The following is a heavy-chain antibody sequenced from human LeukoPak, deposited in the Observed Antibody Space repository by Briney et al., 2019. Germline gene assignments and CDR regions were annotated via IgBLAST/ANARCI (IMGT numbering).Heavy chain of an antibody. Sequence: SETLSLTCAVYGGSFSGYYWSWIRQPPGKGLEWIGEINHSGSTNYNPSLKSRVTISVDTSKNQFSLKLSPVTAADTAVYYCARGSEYSSGWPYYYYYYYMDVWGKGTTVTVSS. D-gene: IGHD6-19*01. CDR1: GGSFSGYY. CDR2: INHSGST. CDR3: ARGSEYSSGWPYYYYYYYMDV. J-gene: IGHJ6*03. V-gene: IGHV4-34*01.